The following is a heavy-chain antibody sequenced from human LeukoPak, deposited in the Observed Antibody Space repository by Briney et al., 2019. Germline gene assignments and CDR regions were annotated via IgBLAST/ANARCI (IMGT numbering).Heavy chain of an antibody. CDR2: IYTSGST. D-gene: IGHD2-2*01. V-gene: IGHV4-4*07. Sequence: SETLSLTCTVSGGSISSYYWSWIRQPAGKGLEWIGRIYTSGSTNYNPSLKSRVTMSVDTSKNQFSLKLRSVTAADTAVYYCARGQLEYCSSISCYGLFDPWAQGTLVTVSS. J-gene: IGHJ5*02. CDR1: GGSISSYY. CDR3: ARGQLEYCSSISCYGLFDP.